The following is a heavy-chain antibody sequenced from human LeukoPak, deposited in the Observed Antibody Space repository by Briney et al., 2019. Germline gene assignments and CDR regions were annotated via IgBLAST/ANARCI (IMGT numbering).Heavy chain of an antibody. D-gene: IGHD3-22*01. CDR2: IIPIFGTA. Sequence: SVKVSCKASGGTFSSYAISWVRQAPGQGLEWMGGIIPIFGTANYAQKFQGRVTITADEPTSTAYMELSSLRSEDTAVYYCAHDSSGYQYYFDYWGQGTLVTVSS. CDR3: AHDSSGYQYYFDY. J-gene: IGHJ4*02. CDR1: GGTFSSYA. V-gene: IGHV1-69*13.